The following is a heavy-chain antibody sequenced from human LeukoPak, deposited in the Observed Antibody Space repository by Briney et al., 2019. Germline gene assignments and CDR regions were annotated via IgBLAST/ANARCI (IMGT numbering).Heavy chain of an antibody. CDR3: ARDPDRYSSSLFDY. J-gene: IGHJ4*02. D-gene: IGHD6-13*01. Sequence: GRSLRLSCAAPGFTFSSYSMNWVRQAPGKGLEWVSYISSSSSTIYYADSVKGRFTISRDNAKNSLYLQMNSLRDEDTAVYYCARDPDRYSSSLFDYWGQGTLVTVSS. V-gene: IGHV3-48*02. CDR1: GFTFSSYS. CDR2: ISSSSSTI.